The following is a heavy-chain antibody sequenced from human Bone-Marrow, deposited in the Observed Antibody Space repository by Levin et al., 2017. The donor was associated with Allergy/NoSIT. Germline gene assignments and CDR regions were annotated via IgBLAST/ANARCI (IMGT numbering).Heavy chain of an antibody. J-gene: IGHJ4*02. CDR1: GVSIRGSGAY. D-gene: IGHD3-16*01. Sequence: KTSDTLSLTCSVSGVSIRGSGAYWSWIRQSAGKGLEWIGRIDATGVTKYNPSLQSRVTISVDTSKNQFSLRLNSVTASDTAVYYCTKEGAATGGDWGQGLLVTVSS. CDR3: TKEGAATGGD. CDR2: IDATGVT. V-gene: IGHV4-61*02.